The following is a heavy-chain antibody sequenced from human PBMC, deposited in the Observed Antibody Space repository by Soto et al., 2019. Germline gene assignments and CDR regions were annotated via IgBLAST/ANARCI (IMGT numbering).Heavy chain of an antibody. V-gene: IGHV2-26*01. CDR3: ARTPDSSGYTFDY. D-gene: IGHD3-22*01. CDR2: IFSNDEK. CDR1: GFSLSNARMG. Sequence: QVTLKESGPVLVKPTETLTLTCTVSGFSLSNARMGVSWIRQPPGKALEWLAHIFSNDEKSYSTSLKSRLTXSXDNXKSQVVLTMTNMDPVDTATYYCARTPDSSGYTFDYWGQGTLVTVSS. J-gene: IGHJ4*02.